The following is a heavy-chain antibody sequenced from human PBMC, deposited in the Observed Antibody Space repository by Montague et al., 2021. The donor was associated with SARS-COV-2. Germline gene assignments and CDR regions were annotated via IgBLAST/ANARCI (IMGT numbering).Heavy chain of an antibody. V-gene: IGHV1-24*01. CDR3: ATLGIEVITYAFDI. J-gene: IGHJ3*02. CDR1: VYSLSEFS. D-gene: IGHD3-22*01. CDR2: FDSEHGQT. Sequence: SVTVSCKVSVYSLSEFSMQMHCVRQAPGEGLEWMGEFDSEHGQTIYAQKFQGRVTMTEDRSTDTFYMELSSLTSEDTAMFFCATLGIEVITYAFDIWGQGTMVTVSS.